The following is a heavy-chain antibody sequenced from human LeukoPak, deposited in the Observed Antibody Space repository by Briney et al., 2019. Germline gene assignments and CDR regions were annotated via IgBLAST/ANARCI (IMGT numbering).Heavy chain of an antibody. CDR2: ISYDGTNK. V-gene: IGHV3-30*18. CDR1: GFTFINYG. Sequence: GGSLRLSCAASGFTFINYGMHWVRQAPGKGLEWVAVISYDGTNKYYADSVKGRFTISRDNSKNTLYLQMNSLRAEDTALYYCAKGSYTSSWRNWFDPWGQGTLVTVSS. D-gene: IGHD6-13*01. J-gene: IGHJ5*02. CDR3: AKGSYTSSWRNWFDP.